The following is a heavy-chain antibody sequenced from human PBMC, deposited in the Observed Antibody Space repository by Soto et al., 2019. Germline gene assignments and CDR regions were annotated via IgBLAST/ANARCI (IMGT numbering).Heavy chain of an antibody. CDR2: IRSKANSYAT. CDR1: GFTFSGSA. V-gene: IGHV3-73*01. CDR3: TRLRSSGWYSSSYDAFDI. J-gene: IGHJ3*02. Sequence: SLRLSCAASGFTFSGSAMHWVRQASGKGLEWVGRIRSKANSYATAYAASVKGRFTISRDDSKNTAYLQMNSLKTEDTAVYYCTRLRSSGWYSSSYDAFDIWGQGTMVTVSS. D-gene: IGHD6-19*01.